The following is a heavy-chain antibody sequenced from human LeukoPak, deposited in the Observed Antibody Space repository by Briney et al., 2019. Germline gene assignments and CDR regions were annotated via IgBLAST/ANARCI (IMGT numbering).Heavy chain of an antibody. V-gene: IGHV4-31*03. D-gene: IGHD3-10*01. J-gene: IGHJ4*02. CDR1: GGSISSGGYY. CDR2: IYYSGST. Sequence: SQTLSLTCTVSGGSISSGGYYWSWIRQHPGKGLEWIGYIYYSGSTYYNPSLKSRVTISVDTSKNQFSLKLSSVTAADTAVYYCARDSYGSGSVDYWAREPWSPSPQ. CDR3: ARDSYGSGSVDY.